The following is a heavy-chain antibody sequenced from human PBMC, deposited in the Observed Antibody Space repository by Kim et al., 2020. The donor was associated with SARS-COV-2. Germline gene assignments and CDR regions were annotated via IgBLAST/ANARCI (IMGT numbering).Heavy chain of an antibody. D-gene: IGHD3-9*01. J-gene: IGHJ6*02. CDR1: GYTFTSYG. Sequence: ASVKVSCKASGYTFTSYGISWVRQAPGQGLEWMGWISAYNGNTNYAQKLQGRVTMTTDTSTSTAYMELRSLRSDDTAVYYCARTLNTRDWLLFSYYYGMDVWGQGTTVTVSS. CDR3: ARTLNTRDWLLFSYYYGMDV. V-gene: IGHV1-18*01. CDR2: ISAYNGNT.